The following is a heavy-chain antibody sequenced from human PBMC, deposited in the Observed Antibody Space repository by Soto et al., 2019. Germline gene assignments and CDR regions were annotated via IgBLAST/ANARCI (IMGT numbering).Heavy chain of an antibody. J-gene: IGHJ5*01. CDR1: GGAISSRNYY. D-gene: IGHD5-12*01. V-gene: IGHV4-39*02. CDR2: IFYNGRT. Sequence: SETLSLTCSVSGGAISSRNYYWGWVRRAPGRGPEWIGNIFYNGRTDYKPSLQSRVTISVDTSKNQFSLKLGSVTAADTAIYYCARGGFSADDESDRFDSWGHGTLVTVSS. CDR3: ARGGFSADDESDRFDS.